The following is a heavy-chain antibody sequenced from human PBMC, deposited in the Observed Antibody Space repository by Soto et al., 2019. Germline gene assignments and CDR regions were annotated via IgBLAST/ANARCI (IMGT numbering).Heavy chain of an antibody. CDR2: ISYDGSFK. V-gene: IGHV3-30*18. CDR3: AKQNQVFGPVNSCYYGMDV. J-gene: IGHJ6*02. Sequence: SLRLSCAASGITFSDYGMYWVRQAPGKGLDWVAVISYDGSFKYYADSVKGRFTVSRDNSKNTLYLQMNSLTAEDTAVFFCAKQNQVFGPVNSCYYGMDVWGQGTTVTVSS. D-gene: IGHD3-3*01. CDR1: GITFSDYG.